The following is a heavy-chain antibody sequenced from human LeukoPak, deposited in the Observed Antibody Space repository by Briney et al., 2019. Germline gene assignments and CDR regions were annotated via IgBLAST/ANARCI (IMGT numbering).Heavy chain of an antibody. D-gene: IGHD4-23*01. V-gene: IGHV3-9*01. Sequence: GGSLRLSCAASGFTFDDYAMHWVRQAPGKGLEWVSGISWNSGSIGYADSVKGRFTISRDNAKNSLYLQMNSLRAEDTALYYCAKDQFVYSWGAGNSAFDIWGQGTMVTVSS. J-gene: IGHJ3*02. CDR2: ISWNSGSI. CDR3: AKDQFVYSWGAGNSAFDI. CDR1: GFTFDDYA.